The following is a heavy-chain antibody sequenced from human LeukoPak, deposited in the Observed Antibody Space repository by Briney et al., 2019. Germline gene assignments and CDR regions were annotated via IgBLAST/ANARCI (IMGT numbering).Heavy chain of an antibody. Sequence: SVKVSCKASGGTFSSYAISWVRQAPGQGLEWMGGIIPIFGTANYAQKFQGRVTITADKSTSTAYMEPSSLRSEDTAVCYCANHYYDSSGYGALDYWGQGTLVTVSS. J-gene: IGHJ4*02. CDR2: IIPIFGTA. V-gene: IGHV1-69*06. CDR3: ANHYYDSSGYGALDY. D-gene: IGHD3-22*01. CDR1: GGTFSSYA.